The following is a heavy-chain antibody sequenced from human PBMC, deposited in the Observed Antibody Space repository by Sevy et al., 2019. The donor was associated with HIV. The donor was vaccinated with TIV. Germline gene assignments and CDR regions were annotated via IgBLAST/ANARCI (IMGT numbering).Heavy chain of an antibody. V-gene: IGHV3-9*01. J-gene: IGHJ3*02. Sequence: GGSLRLSCAASGFTFDDYAMHWVRQAPGKGLEWVSGISWNSGSIGYADSVKGRFTISRDNAKNSLYRQMNSLRAEDTALYYCAKGRWYCSSTSCYPDAFDIWGQGTMVTVSS. CDR2: ISWNSGSI. CDR3: AKGRWYCSSTSCYPDAFDI. CDR1: GFTFDDYA. D-gene: IGHD2-2*01.